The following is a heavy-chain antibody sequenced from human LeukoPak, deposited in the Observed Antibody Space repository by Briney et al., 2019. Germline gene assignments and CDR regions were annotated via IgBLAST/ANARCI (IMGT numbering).Heavy chain of an antibody. D-gene: IGHD3-10*01. CDR2: IYYSGST. J-gene: IGHJ5*02. CDR3: ARGRVWFGDRMRWFDP. Sequence: SETVSLTCTVAGGSISSFYCSWIRQPAGKGLEWIGYIYYSGSTNYNPSLKSRVTISVDTSKNQFSLKLSSVTAADTAVYYCARGRVWFGDRMRWFDPWGQGTLVTVSS. V-gene: IGHV4-59*01. CDR1: GGSISSFY.